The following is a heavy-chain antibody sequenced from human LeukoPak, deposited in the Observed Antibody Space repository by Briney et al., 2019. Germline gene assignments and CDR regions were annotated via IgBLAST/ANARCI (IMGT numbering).Heavy chain of an antibody. J-gene: IGHJ6*02. D-gene: IGHD4-11*01. CDR3: ARAPHYSNYGPYYYGMDV. V-gene: IGHV3-11*06. CDR2: ISSSSSYT. CDR1: GFTFSDYY. Sequence: GGPLRLSCAASGFTFSDYYMSWIRQAPGKGLEWFSYISSSSSYTNYADSVKGRFTISRDNAKNSLYLQMNSLRAEDTAVYYCARAPHYSNYGPYYYGMDVWGQGTTVTVSS.